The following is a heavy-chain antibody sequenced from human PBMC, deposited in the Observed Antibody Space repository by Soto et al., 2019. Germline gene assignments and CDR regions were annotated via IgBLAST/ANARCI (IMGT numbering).Heavy chain of an antibody. Sequence: GESLKIACNASGYDFARTWIGWVRQLPGKGLDWLGIIYPGDSETRYSPSFRGQVTFSVDMSISTAYLQWSSLKTSDIAIYYCARLVGAYDSYFDHWGQGTRVTVSS. V-gene: IGHV5-51*01. CDR2: IYPGDSET. CDR3: ARLVGAYDSYFDH. D-gene: IGHD5-12*01. J-gene: IGHJ4*02. CDR1: GYDFARTW.